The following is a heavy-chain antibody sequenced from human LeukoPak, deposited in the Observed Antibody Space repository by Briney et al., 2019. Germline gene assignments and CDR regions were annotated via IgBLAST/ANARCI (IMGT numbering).Heavy chain of an antibody. D-gene: IGHD3-22*01. Sequence: ASVKVSFKASGYTFTGYYMHWVRQAPGQGLEWMGWINPNSGGTNYAQKFQGRVTMTRDTSISTAYMELSRLRSDDTAVYYCAREVRTLYDSSGYLGYWGQGTLVTVSS. CDR1: GYTFTGYY. V-gene: IGHV1-2*02. CDR3: AREVRTLYDSSGYLGY. J-gene: IGHJ4*02. CDR2: INPNSGGT.